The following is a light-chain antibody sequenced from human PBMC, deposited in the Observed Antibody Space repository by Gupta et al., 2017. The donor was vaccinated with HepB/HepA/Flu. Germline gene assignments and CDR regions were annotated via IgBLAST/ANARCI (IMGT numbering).Light chain of an antibody. CDR2: GAS. V-gene: IGKV3-15*01. J-gene: IGKJ1*01. Sequence: EIVMTQSPATLSVSPGERATLSCRASQSVSSNLAWYQQKPGQAPRLLIYGASTRATDIPARFSGSRSGTEFTLTISSLQSEDFAVYYCQQYNNWPPWTFGQGTKVEIK. CDR3: QQYNNWPPWT. CDR1: QSVSSN.